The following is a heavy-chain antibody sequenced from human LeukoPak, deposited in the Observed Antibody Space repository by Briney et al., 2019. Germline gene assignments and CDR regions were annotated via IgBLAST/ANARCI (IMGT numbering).Heavy chain of an antibody. V-gene: IGHV3-20*04. J-gene: IGHJ4*02. Sequence: PSGGSLRLSCAASGFTFDDYGMSWVRQAPGKGLEWVSGINWNGGSTGYADSVKGRFTISRNNAKNSLYLQMNSLRAEDTALYYCARGTLKAAATDFDYWGQGTLVTVSS. CDR1: GFTFDDYG. D-gene: IGHD6-13*01. CDR2: INWNGGST. CDR3: ARGTLKAAATDFDY.